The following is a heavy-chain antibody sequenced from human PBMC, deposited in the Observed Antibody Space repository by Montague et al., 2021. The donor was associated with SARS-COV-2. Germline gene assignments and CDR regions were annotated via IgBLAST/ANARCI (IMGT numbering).Heavy chain of an antibody. D-gene: IGHD3-22*01. V-gene: IGHV4-61*02. CDR2: IHSSGGT. Sequence: TLSLTCAVSGGSIITGSNFYWGWIRQSAGKGLEWIGRIHSSGGTNYNPSLKSRLTISVDSSANQFSLKLTSVTAADTAVYYCPRDYYDSTGLNWFDAWGQGLLVTVSS. J-gene: IGHJ5*02. CDR1: GGSIITGSNFY. CDR3: PRDYYDSTGLNWFDA.